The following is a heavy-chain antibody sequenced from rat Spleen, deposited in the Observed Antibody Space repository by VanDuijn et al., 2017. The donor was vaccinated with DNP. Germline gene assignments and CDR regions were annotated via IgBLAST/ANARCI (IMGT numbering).Heavy chain of an antibody. J-gene: IGHJ2*01. CDR3: AIQLGVFDY. CDR2: VTNAGST. D-gene: IGHD5-1*01. CDR1: GFSITNNFK. Sequence: EVLFQESGPGLVKPSQSLSLTCSVTGFSITNNFKWSWIRKFPGNRLEWMGYVTNAGSTDYNPSLKSRISITIDTSKNQFFLQLKSVTTEDTATYYCAIQLGVFDYWGQGVLVTVSS. V-gene: IGHV3-3*01.